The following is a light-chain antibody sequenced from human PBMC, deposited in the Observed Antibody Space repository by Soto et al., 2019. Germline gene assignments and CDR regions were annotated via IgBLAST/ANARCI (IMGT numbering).Light chain of an antibody. Sequence: IVLTQSPGTLSLSPGERATLACRASQRLXSSKSGWYHQKPGQAPSLLXDGTSSRATGSPDRFSGSGSGTDFTLTISSLDPEYFAVYYCQQYGGSRWTFGQGTKVDIK. CDR3: QQYGGSRWT. CDR2: GTS. J-gene: IGKJ1*01. V-gene: IGKV3-20*01. CDR1: QRLXSSK.